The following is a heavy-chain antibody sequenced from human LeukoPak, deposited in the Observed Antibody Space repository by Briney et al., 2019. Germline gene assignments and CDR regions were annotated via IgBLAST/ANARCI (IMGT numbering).Heavy chain of an antibody. D-gene: IGHD4-17*01. V-gene: IGHV3-23*01. CDR3: AKDERTGATVTALDC. J-gene: IGHJ4*02. Sequence: PGGTLRLSCDASGFTFSSYGMSWVRQAPGKGLEWVSGISGSGASTKYADSVKGRFTISRDNSKNTLYLQMNSLRTDDTAVYYCAKDERTGATVTALDCWGQGTLVTVSS. CDR2: ISGSGAST. CDR1: GFTFSSYG.